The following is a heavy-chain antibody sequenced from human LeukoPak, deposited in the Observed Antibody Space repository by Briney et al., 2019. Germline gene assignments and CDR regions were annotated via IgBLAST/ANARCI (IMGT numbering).Heavy chain of an antibody. CDR2: ISSSSSYT. V-gene: IGHV3-11*06. D-gene: IGHD3-22*01. CDR3: ARSYYYDSSGYQN. Sequence: GGSLRLSCAASGSTFSDYYMSWIRQARGKGLEWVSYISSSSSYTNYADSVKGRFTISRDNAKNSLYLQMNSLRAEDTAVYYCARSYYYDSSGYQNWGQGTLVTVSS. J-gene: IGHJ4*02. CDR1: GSTFSDYY.